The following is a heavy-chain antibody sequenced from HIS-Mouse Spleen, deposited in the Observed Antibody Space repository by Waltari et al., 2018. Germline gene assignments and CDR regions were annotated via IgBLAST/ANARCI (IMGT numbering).Heavy chain of an antibody. CDR3: ARVNSSFDY. CDR2: INHSGST. J-gene: IGHJ4*02. CDR1: GGSFSGYY. D-gene: IGHD6-13*01. Sequence: QVQLQQWGAGLLKPSETRSLTCAVYGGSFSGYYWSWIRQPPGKGLEWIGEINHSGSTNYNPSLKSRVTISVDTSKNQFSLKLSSVTAADTAMYYCARVNSSFDYWGQGTLVTVSS. V-gene: IGHV4-34*01.